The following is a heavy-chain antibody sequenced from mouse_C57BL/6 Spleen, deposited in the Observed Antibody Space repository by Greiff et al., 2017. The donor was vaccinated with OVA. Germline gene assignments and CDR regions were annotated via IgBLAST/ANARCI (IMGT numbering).Heavy chain of an antibody. CDR3: AINSNYGWGAMDD. V-gene: IGHV1-64*01. D-gene: IGHD2-5*01. Sequence: QVQLQQPGAELVKPGASVKLSCKASGYTFTSYWMHWVKQRPGQGLEWIGMIHPTSGSTNYNEKFKSKATLTVDKSSSTAYMQLSSLTSEDSAVYYCAINSNYGWGAMDDWGQGTSVTVSS. CDR1: GYTFTSYW. CDR2: IHPTSGST. J-gene: IGHJ4*01.